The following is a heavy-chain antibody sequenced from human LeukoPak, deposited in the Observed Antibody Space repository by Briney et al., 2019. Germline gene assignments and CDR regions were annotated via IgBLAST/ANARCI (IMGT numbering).Heavy chain of an antibody. CDR2: IKQDGSEK. CDR3: ARGRSSGYYLPDY. D-gene: IGHD3-3*01. Sequence: GGSLRLSCAVSGFTFSSYWMSWVRQAPGKGLEWVANIKQDGSEKYYVDSVKGRFTISRDNAKNSLYLQMNSLRAEDTAVYYCARGRSSGYYLPDYWGQGTLVTVSS. CDR1: GFTFSSYW. V-gene: IGHV3-7*01. J-gene: IGHJ4*02.